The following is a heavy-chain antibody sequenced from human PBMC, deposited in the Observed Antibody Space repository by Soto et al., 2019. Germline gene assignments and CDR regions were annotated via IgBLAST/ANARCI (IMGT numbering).Heavy chain of an antibody. D-gene: IGHD6-6*01. CDR1: GYTFTGYY. CDR3: ARAETPIAARSNFDY. J-gene: IGHJ4*02. V-gene: IGHV1-2*04. Sequence: ASVKVSCKAYGYTFTGYYMHWVRQAPGQGLEWMGWINPNSGGTNYAQKFQGWVTMTRDTSISTAYMELSKLRADDTAVYYYARAETPIAARSNFDYWGQGTLVTVSS. CDR2: INPNSGGT.